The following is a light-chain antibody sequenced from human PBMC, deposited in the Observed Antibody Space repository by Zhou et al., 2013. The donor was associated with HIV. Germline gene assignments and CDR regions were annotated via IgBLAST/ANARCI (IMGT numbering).Light chain of an antibody. CDR3: QQYYSYPRT. J-gene: IGKJ4*01. CDR1: QDISNY. Sequence: AIRMTQSPSSFSASTGDRVTITCQASQDISNYLNWYQQKPGKAPKLLIYAASTLQSGVPSRFSGSGSGTDFTLTISCLQSEDFATYYCQQYYSYPRTFGGGTKVEIK. V-gene: IGKV1-8*01. CDR2: AAS.